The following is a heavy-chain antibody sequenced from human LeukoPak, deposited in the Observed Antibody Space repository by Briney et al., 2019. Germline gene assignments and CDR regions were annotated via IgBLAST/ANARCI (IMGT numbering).Heavy chain of an antibody. D-gene: IGHD3-3*01. CDR2: IKQDESEK. Sequence: GGSLRLSCAASGFTFSSYWMSWVRQAPGKGLEWVANIKQDESEKYYVDPVKGRFTISRDNTRNFLYLQMNNLRAEDTAVYYCARGTPFGAYWGQGTLVTVSS. CDR3: ARGTPFGAY. CDR1: GFTFSSYW. V-gene: IGHV3-7*03. J-gene: IGHJ4*02.